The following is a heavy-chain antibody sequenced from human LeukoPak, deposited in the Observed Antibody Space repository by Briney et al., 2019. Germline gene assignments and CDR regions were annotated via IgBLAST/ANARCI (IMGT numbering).Heavy chain of an antibody. Sequence: PSETLSLTCTVSGGSISSYYWSWIRQPPGKGLEWIGYIYYSGSTNYNPSLKSRVTISLDTSKSQFSLKLSSVTAADTAVYYCARFPAAINDYYGMDVWGQGTTVTISS. CDR1: GGSISSYY. CDR3: ARFPAAINDYYGMDV. CDR2: IYYSGST. V-gene: IGHV4-59*08. J-gene: IGHJ6*02. D-gene: IGHD2-2*01.